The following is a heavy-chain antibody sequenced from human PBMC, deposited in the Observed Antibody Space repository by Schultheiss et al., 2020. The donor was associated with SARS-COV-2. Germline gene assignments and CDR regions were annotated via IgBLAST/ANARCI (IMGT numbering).Heavy chain of an antibody. Sequence: SQTLSLTCAVYGGSFSGYYWSWIRQPPGKGLEWIGEINHSGSTNYNPSLKSRVTISVDTSKNQFSLKLSSVTAADTAVYYCARALTMVTGWFDPWGQGTLVTVSS. CDR3: ARALTMVTGWFDP. J-gene: IGHJ5*02. CDR1: GGSFSGYY. V-gene: IGHV4-34*01. CDR2: INHSGST. D-gene: IGHD3-10*01.